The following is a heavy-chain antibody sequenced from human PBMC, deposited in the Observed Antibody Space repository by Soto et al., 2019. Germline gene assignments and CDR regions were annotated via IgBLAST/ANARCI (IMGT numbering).Heavy chain of an antibody. D-gene: IGHD3-22*01. V-gene: IGHV3-33*01. J-gene: IGHJ6*02. CDR2: IWDDGSTT. Sequence: QVQMVESGGGVVRPGRSLRLSCSASGFTFRSYAMHWVRQAPGKGLEWVAVIWDDGSTTYFADSVKGRFTVSRDNSKNTLYLQMNNLRVEDTALYFCARDHPPRYDSGGSFHYYGMDVWGQGTAVSVSS. CDR1: GFTFRSYA. CDR3: ARDHPPRYDSGGSFHYYGMDV.